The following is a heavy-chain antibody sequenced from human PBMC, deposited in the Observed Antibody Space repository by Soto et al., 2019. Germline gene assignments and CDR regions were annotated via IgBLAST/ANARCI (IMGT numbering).Heavy chain of an antibody. V-gene: IGHV1-46*03. Sequence: QVQLVQSGAEVKKPGASVKVSCKASGYSFSGNYIHWVRQAPGQGFEWMGIINPSGGSTSYAQKFQGRVIMTRDTSTSTFYMEMSSLRFEDTAMYHCARKFTQQAFDYWGQGTLVTVSS. CDR3: ARKFTQQAFDY. J-gene: IGHJ4*02. CDR1: GYSFSGNY. CDR2: INPSGGST. D-gene: IGHD6-13*01.